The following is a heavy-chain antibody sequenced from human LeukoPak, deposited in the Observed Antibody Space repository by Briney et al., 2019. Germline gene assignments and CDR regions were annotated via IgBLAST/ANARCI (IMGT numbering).Heavy chain of an antibody. CDR2: INHSGST. J-gene: IGHJ6*03. V-gene: IGHV4-34*01. CDR3: ARYRYCSSTSCYPYYYYYMDV. Sequence: SETLSPTCAVYGGSFSGYYWSWIRQPPGKGLEWIGEINHSGSTNYNPSLKSRVTISVDTSKNQFSLKLSSVTAADTAVYYCARYRYCSSTSCYPYYYYYMDVWGKGTTVTVSS. CDR1: GGSFSGYY. D-gene: IGHD2-2*01.